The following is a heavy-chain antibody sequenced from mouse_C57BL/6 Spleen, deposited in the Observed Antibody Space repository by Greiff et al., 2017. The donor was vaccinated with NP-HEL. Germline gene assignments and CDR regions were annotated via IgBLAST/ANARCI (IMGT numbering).Heavy chain of an antibody. V-gene: IGHV1-69*01. CDR1: GYTFTSYW. D-gene: IGHD1-1*01. J-gene: IGHJ4*01. CDR2: IDPSDSYT. Sequence: QVQLKESGAELVMPGASVKLSCKASGYTFTSYWMHWVKQRPGQGLEWIGEIDPSDSYTNYNQKFKGKSTLTVDKSSSTAYMQLSSLTSEDSAVYYCARSPLTTVVADYAMDYWGQGTSVTVSS. CDR3: ARSPLTTVVADYAMDY.